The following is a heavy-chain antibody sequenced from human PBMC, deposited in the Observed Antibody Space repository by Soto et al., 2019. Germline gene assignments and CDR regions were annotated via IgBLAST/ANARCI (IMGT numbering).Heavy chain of an antibody. V-gene: IGHV3-23*01. CDR2: ISGSDGKT. J-gene: IGHJ4*02. CDR3: ARWSYLDY. CDR1: GFSFGSYA. D-gene: IGHD3-3*01. Sequence: GGSLRLSCXASGFSFGSYALSWVRQAPGKGLEWVSTISGSDGKTFYADSVKGRFSISRDTSQSTLYLQMNSLRADDTAMYYCARWSYLDYWGQGTRVTVSS.